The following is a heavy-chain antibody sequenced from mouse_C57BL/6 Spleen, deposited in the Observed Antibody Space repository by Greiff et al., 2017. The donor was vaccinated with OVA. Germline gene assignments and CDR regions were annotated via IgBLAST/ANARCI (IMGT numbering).Heavy chain of an antibody. V-gene: IGHV5-4*01. J-gene: IGHJ3*01. CDR2: ISDGGSYT. CDR3: HYYGSSYTFAY. CDR1: GFTFSSYA. Sequence: EVQGVESGGGLVKPGGSLKLSCAASGFTFSSYAMSWVRQTPEKRLEWVATISDGGSYTYYPDNVKGRFTISRDNAKNNLYLQMSHLKSEDTAMYYCHYYGSSYTFAYWGQGTLVTVSA. D-gene: IGHD1-1*01.